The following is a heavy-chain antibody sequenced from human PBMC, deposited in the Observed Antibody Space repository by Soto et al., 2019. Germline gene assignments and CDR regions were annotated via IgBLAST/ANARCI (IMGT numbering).Heavy chain of an antibody. J-gene: IGHJ4*02. V-gene: IGHV1-3*05. Sequence: QVQLVQSGAEEKKPGASVKVSCKASGYTFTSYAMHWVRQAPGQRLEWMGWINAGNGNTKYSQKFQGRVTITRDTSASTVNIERSRLRSKDTDVYCCARVPPGDYYGSGVYYFDCWGQGTLVTVSS. CDR3: ARVPPGDYYGSGVYYFDC. CDR1: GYTFTSYA. D-gene: IGHD3-10*01. CDR2: INAGNGNT.